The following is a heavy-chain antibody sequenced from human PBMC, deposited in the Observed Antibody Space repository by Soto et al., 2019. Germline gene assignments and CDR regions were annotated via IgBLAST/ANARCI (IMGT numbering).Heavy chain of an antibody. CDR1: GYTFTRYT. J-gene: IGHJ5*02. V-gene: IGHV1-3*01. CDR3: ARGIAQGQLDP. CDR2: INPDNGNT. D-gene: IGHD2-15*01. Sequence: QVQLVQSGAEVKKPGASVKMSCKDSGYTFTRYTMNCVRQAPGQRLEWMGWINPDNGNTNSSQKFQDRVIITRDTSASTAYMDLSSLGSEETAVYYCARGIAQGQLDPWGQGTLVTVSS.